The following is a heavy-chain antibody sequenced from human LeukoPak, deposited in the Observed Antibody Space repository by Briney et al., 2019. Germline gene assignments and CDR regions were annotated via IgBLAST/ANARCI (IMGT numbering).Heavy chain of an antibody. CDR2: IKQDGSEK. CDR1: GFTFSSYW. J-gene: IGHJ3*02. D-gene: IGHD4-17*01. V-gene: IGHV3-7*01. Sequence: GGSLRLSCAASGFTFSSYWMSWVRQAPGKGLEWVANIKQDGSEKYYVDSVKGRFTISRDNAKNSLYLQMNSLRAEDTAVYYCARARATVTRISSFDIWGQGTMVTVSS. CDR3: ARARATVTRISSFDI.